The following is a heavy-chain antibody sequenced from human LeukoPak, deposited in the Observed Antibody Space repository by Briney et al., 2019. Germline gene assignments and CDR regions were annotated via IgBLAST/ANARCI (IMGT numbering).Heavy chain of an antibody. D-gene: IGHD7-27*01. J-gene: IGHJ4*02. CDR2: IYHSGSI. Sequence: SETLSLTCTVSGYSISNGYFWGWIRQHPGKGLECIGTIYHSGSIYYNPSLKGRVTISVDTSKNQFSLKLNSLTAADTAVYYCARAIRTGLGIGSFDGWGQGTLVTVSS. V-gene: IGHV4-38-2*02. CDR3: ARAIRTGLGIGSFDG. CDR1: GYSISNGYF.